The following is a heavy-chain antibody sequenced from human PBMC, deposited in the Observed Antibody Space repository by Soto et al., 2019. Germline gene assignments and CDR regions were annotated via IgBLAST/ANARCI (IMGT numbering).Heavy chain of an antibody. CDR2: IYYSGST. CDR1: GGSISSYY. J-gene: IGHJ4*02. D-gene: IGHD5-18*01. CDR3: ARGDTYFDY. Sequence: SETLSLTCTVSGGSISSYYWSWIRQPPGKGLEWIGYIYYSGSTNYNPSLKSRVTISVDTSKNQFSLKLTSVTAADTAVYYCARGDTYFDYWGQGTLVTVSS. V-gene: IGHV4-59*01.